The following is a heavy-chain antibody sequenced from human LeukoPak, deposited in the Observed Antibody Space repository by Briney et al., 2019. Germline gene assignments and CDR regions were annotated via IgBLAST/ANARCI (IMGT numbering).Heavy chain of an antibody. V-gene: IGHV1-18*01. J-gene: IGHJ4*02. Sequence: GASVKVSCKASGYTFTSYAMNWVRQAPGQGLEWMGWISAYNGNTNYAQKLQGRVTMTTDTSTSTAYMELRSLRSDDTAVYYCARADFIGVPRGDYWGQGTLVTVSS. CDR2: ISAYNGNT. D-gene: IGHD3/OR15-3a*01. CDR1: GYTFTSYA. CDR3: ARADFIGVPRGDY.